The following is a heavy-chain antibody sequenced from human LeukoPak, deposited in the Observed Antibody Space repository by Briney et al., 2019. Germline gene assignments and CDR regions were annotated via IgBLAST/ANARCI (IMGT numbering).Heavy chain of an antibody. V-gene: IGHV1-18*01. D-gene: IGHD3-3*01. CDR2: ISTYNDNT. CDR1: GYTFTSSG. CDR3: ARGGGYDFWSGYLYNWFDP. Sequence: ASVKVSCKASGYTFTSSGISWVRQAPGQGLEWMGWISTYNDNTNYAQKLQGRVTMTTDTSTSTAYMELRSLRFEDTAVYYCARGGGYDFWSGYLYNWFDPWGQGTLVTVSS. J-gene: IGHJ5*02.